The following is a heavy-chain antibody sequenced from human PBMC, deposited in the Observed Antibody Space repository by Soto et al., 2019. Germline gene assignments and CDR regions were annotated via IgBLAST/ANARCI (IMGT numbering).Heavy chain of an antibody. J-gene: IGHJ6*03. CDR1: GFTFSSYG. CDR2: IWYDGSNK. D-gene: IGHD3-10*01. CDR3: ARGSSGSPEGYYYYYMDV. Sequence: PGGSLRLSCAASGFTFSSYGMHWVRQAPGKGLEWVAVIWYDGSNKYYADSVKGRFTISRDNSKNTLYLQMNSLRAEDTAVYYCARGSSGSPEGYYYYYMDVWGKGTTVTVS. V-gene: IGHV3-33*01.